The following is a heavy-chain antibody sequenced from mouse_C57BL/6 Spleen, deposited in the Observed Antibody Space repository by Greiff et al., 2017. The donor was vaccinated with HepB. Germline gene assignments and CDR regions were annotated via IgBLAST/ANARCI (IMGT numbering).Heavy chain of an antibody. CDR1: GYTFTDYE. D-gene: IGHD2-4*01. J-gene: IGHJ2*01. Sequence: VQLHQSGAELVRPGASVTLSCKASGYTFTDYEMHWVKQTPVHGLEWIGAIDPETGGTAYNQKFKGKAILTADKSSSTAYMELRSLTSEDSAVYYCTRGITTIFDYWGQGTTLTVSS. CDR2: IDPETGGT. V-gene: IGHV1-15*01. CDR3: TRGITTIFDY.